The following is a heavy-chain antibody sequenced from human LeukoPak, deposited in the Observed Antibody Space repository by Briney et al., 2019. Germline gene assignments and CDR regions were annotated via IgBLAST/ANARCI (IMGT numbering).Heavy chain of an antibody. CDR1: GLTFSTSG. CDR3: ATETNGRHYDY. Sequence: PGGSLRLSCTASGLTFSTSGFNWVRQAPGKGLEWVASIGPTGSDRYHADSTKGRFTISRDNANNFLYLQMNSLRAEGTAVYYCATETNGRHYDYWGQGTLLTVSS. CDR2: IGPTGSDR. J-gene: IGHJ4*02. V-gene: IGHV3-21*06. D-gene: IGHD1-14*01.